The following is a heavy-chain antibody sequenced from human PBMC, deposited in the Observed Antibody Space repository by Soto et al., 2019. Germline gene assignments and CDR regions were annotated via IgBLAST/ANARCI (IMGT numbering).Heavy chain of an antibody. CDR3: ASGDSMVSLVFDY. D-gene: IGHD3-10*01. CDR2: IYYTGDT. V-gene: IGHV4-31*03. CDR1: GGSFSNGDYY. J-gene: IGHJ4*02. Sequence: PSETLSLTCTVSGGSFSNGDYYWRWIRQEPGKGLEWIGFIYYTGDTSYNQSLKSRVTISADQSKTQISLKLSSVTAADTAVYYCASGDSMVSLVFDYCGQGMLVTVSS.